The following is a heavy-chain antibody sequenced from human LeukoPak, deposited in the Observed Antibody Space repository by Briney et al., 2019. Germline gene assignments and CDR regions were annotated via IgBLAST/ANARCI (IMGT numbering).Heavy chain of an antibody. V-gene: IGHV4-39*01. CDR3: ASQWIQLWPFDY. J-gene: IGHJ4*02. Sequence: PSETLCLTCTVSGGSISSSSYYWGWIPQPPGKGLEWIGRIYYSGSTYYNPSLKSRVTISVDTSKNQFSLKMSSVTAADTAVYYCASQWIQLWPFDYWGQGTLVTVSS. CDR2: IYYSGST. CDR1: GGSISSSSYY. D-gene: IGHD5-18*01.